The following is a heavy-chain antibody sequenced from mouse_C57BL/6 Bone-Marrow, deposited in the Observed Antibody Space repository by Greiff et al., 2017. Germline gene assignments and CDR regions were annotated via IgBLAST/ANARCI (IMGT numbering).Heavy chain of an antibody. CDR2: ISNLAYSI. J-gene: IGHJ3*01. V-gene: IGHV5-15*01. CDR1: GFTFSDYG. CDR3: ARNYDYDEWLFAY. D-gene: IGHD2-4*01. Sequence: EVHLVESGGGLVQPGGSLKLSCAASGFTFSDYGMAWVRQAPRKGPEWVAFISNLAYSIYYADTVTGRFTISRENAKNTLYLEMSSLRSEDTAMYYCARNYDYDEWLFAYWGQGTLVTVSA.